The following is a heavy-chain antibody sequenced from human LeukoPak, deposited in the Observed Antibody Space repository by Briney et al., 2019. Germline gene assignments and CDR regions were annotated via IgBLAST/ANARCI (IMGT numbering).Heavy chain of an antibody. CDR3: AREQWLTLGAFDI. J-gene: IGHJ3*02. V-gene: IGHV4-34*01. CDR1: GGSFSGYY. CDR2: INHSGGT. Sequence: SETLSLTCAVYGGSFSGYYWSWIRQPPGKGLEWIGEINHSGGTNYNPSLKSRVTISVDTSKNQFSLKLSSVTAADTAVYYCAREQWLTLGAFDIWGQGTMVTVSS. D-gene: IGHD6-19*01.